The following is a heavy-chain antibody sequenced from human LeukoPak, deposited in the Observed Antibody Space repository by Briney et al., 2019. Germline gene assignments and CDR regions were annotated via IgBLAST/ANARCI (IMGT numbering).Heavy chain of an antibody. J-gene: IGHJ4*02. D-gene: IGHD4-17*01. V-gene: IGHV4-34*01. CDR2: INHSGST. Sequence: SETLSLTCAVYGGSFSGYYWSWLRQPPGKGLEWIGEINHSGSTNYNPSLKSRVTISVDTSKNQFSLKLSSVTAADTAVYYCARDRDGDYLFDYWGQGTLVTVSS. CDR3: ARDRDGDYLFDY. CDR1: GGSFSGYY.